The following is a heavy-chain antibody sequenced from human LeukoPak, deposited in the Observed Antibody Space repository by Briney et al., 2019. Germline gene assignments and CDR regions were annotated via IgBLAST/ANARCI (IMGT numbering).Heavy chain of an antibody. CDR1: GFTFDDYG. J-gene: IGHJ4*02. Sequence: RGSLRLSCAASGFTFDDYGMSWVRQAPGKGLEWVSGINWNGGSTGYADSVKGRFTISRDNAKNSLYLQMNSLRAEDTAVYYCARFSSWDYYFDYWGQGTLVTVSS. D-gene: IGHD6-13*01. CDR3: ARFSSWDYYFDY. CDR2: INWNGGST. V-gene: IGHV3-20*04.